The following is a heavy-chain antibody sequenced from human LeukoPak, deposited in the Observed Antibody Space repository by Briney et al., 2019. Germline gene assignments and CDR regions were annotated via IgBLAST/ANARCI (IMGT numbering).Heavy chain of an antibody. J-gene: IGHJ6*02. Sequence: GGSLRLSCAASGFTFSSYGMHWVRQAPGKGLEWVAVISYDGSNKYYADSVKGRFTISRDNSKNTLYLQMNRLRAEDTAVYYCAKDTSFIVRGVNHYYYYGMDVWGQGTTVTVSS. CDR2: ISYDGSNK. D-gene: IGHD3-10*01. CDR3: AKDTSFIVRGVNHYYYYGMDV. CDR1: GFTFSSYG. V-gene: IGHV3-30*18.